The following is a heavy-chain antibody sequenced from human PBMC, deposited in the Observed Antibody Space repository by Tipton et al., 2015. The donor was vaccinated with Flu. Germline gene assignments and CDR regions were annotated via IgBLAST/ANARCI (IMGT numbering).Heavy chain of an antibody. V-gene: IGHV4-39*07. CDR3: VRGHSYYYDGGAFDI. D-gene: IGHD3-22*01. CDR1: GGSISSSSYF. CDR2: IDFSGST. Sequence: TLSLTCTVSGGSISSSSYFWCWIRQPPGKGLEWIGSIDFSGSTYYNPPLKSRVTISVDTSKNQFSLKKSSVTTVDTAVYYCVRGHSYYYDGGAFDIWGQGTMVTVAS. J-gene: IGHJ3*02.